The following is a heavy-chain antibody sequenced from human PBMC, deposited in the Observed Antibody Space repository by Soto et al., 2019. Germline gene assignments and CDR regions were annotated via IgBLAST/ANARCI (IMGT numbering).Heavy chain of an antibody. V-gene: IGHV3-23*01. Sequence: EVHLLESGGGFVQPGESLRLSCAASGFTISISDISWVRQAPGKGLEWVSSIKGNGDSYYADSVKGRFTISRDPSKNTLYLQIDTLTTEDTAIYCCAKVAWGSTGDDCWGQGTLVTVSS. CDR1: GFTISISD. CDR2: IKGNGDS. J-gene: IGHJ4*02. D-gene: IGHD1-1*01. CDR3: AKVAWGSTGDDC.